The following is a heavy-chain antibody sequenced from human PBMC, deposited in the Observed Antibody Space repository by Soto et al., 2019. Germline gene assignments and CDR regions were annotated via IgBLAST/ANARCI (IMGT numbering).Heavy chain of an antibody. Sequence: GGSLRLSCAASGFTFSSYGMHWVRQAPGKGLEWVAVIWYDGSNKYYADSVKGRFTISRDNSKNTLYLQMNSLRAEDTAVYYCAREVKYGYRSSTSCSNPIDYWGQGTLVTVSS. D-gene: IGHD2-2*01. CDR1: GFTFSSYG. CDR3: AREVKYGYRSSTSCSNPIDY. V-gene: IGHV3-33*01. J-gene: IGHJ4*02. CDR2: IWYDGSNK.